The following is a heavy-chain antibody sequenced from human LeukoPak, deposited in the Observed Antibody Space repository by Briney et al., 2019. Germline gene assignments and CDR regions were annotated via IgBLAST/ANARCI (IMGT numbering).Heavy chain of an antibody. V-gene: IGHV1-18*01. Sequence: VKVSCKASCYTFTSSGISWVRQAPGPRRKWMGWISAYNGNTNYAQKLQARVTMTTDTSTSTAYIELSILRSDDTAVYYGARDRTVVPATFALNAFDIWGQGTMVTVSS. CDR1: CYTFTSSG. J-gene: IGHJ3*02. CDR3: ARDRTVVPATFALNAFDI. CDR2: ISAYNGNT. D-gene: IGHD2-21*02.